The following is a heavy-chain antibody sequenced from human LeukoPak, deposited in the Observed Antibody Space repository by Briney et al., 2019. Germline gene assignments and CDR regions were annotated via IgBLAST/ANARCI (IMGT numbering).Heavy chain of an antibody. CDR2: ISGSGGST. CDR1: GITFSSYA. CDR3: AKFSLGYCSSTSCLYFDY. D-gene: IGHD2-2*01. Sequence: PGGSLRLSCAASGITFSSYAMSWVRQAPGKGLEWVSAISGSGGSTYYADSVKGRFTISRDNSKNTLYLQMNSLRAEDTAVYYCAKFSLGYCSSTSCLYFDYWGQGTLVTVSS. J-gene: IGHJ4*02. V-gene: IGHV3-23*01.